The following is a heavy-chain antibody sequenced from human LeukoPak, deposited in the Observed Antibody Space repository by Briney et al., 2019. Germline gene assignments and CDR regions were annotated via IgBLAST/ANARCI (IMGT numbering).Heavy chain of an antibody. J-gene: IGHJ4*01. V-gene: IGHV3-74*01. D-gene: IGHD3-22*01. CDR1: GFTFSSYG. CDR2: INSDGTNT. CDR3: ASRIPYHSSSY. Sequence: HLGGSLRLSCAASGFTFSSYGMHWVRQAPGKGLVWVSLINSDGTNTNYADSVKGRFTISRDNAKNTLYLQMNSLRAEDTAVYYCASRIPYHSSSYSGHGTLVTVSS.